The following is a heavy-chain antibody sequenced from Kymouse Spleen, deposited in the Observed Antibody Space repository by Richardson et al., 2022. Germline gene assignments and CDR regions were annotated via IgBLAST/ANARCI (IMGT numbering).Heavy chain of an antibody. J-gene: IGHJ6*02. V-gene: IGHV4-34*01. CDR3: ARGRLTTNYGMDV. Sequence: QVQLQQWGAGLLKPSETLSLTCAVYGGSFSGYYWSWIRQPPGKGLEWIGEINHSGSTNYNPSLKSRVTISVDTSKNQFSLKLSSVTAADTAVYYCARGRLTTNYGMDVWGQGTTVTVSS. CDR1: GGSFSGYY. D-gene: IGHD4-17*01,IGHD4-23*01. CDR2: INHSGST.